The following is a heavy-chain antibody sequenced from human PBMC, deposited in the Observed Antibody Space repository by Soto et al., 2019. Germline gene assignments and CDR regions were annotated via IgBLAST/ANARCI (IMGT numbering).Heavy chain of an antibody. CDR2: IYQSGST. Sequence: PSETLSLTCPVSGYSISIGNYWGWIRQPPGKRLEWIGSIYQSGSTYYNPSLRSRATISVDTSKNQFSLKLSSVTAADTAVYYCARVLGAPLYYFDYCGQGIMVTVSS. CDR3: ARVLGAPLYYFDY. D-gene: IGHD1-26*01. CDR1: GYSISIGNY. J-gene: IGHJ4*02. V-gene: IGHV4-38-2*02.